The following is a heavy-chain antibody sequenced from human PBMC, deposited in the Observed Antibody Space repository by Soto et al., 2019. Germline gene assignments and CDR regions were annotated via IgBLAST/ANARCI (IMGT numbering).Heavy chain of an antibody. CDR3: ARAYCSGGSCYSSGMDV. J-gene: IGHJ6*02. Sequence: ASVKVSCKASGYTFTSYGISWVRQAPGQGLEWMGWISAYNGNTNYAQKLQGRVTMTTDTSTSAAYMELRSLRSDDTAVYYCARAYCSGGSCYSSGMDVWGQGTTVTVSS. V-gene: IGHV1-18*01. D-gene: IGHD2-15*01. CDR1: GYTFTSYG. CDR2: ISAYNGNT.